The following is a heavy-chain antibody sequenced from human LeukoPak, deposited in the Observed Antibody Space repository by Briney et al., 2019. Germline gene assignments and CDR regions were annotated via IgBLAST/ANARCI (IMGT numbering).Heavy chain of an antibody. J-gene: IGHJ4*02. CDR1: GYSFTSHS. D-gene: IGHD2-2*01. Sequence: GESLQISCKVSGYSFTSHSIGWVRQMPGKGLEWMGIIYPDDSDTRYSPSFQGQVTISADKSISTAYLQWSSLKASDTAMYYCTRLSGYCSSTTCYHFDYWGQGTLVTVSS. CDR2: IYPDDSDT. V-gene: IGHV5-51*01. CDR3: TRLSGYCSSTTCYHFDY.